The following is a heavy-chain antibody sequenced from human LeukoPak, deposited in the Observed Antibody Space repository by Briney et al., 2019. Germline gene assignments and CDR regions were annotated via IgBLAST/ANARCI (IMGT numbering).Heavy chain of an antibody. CDR2: ISYDGNTI. CDR1: EFTFSNYA. V-gene: IGHV3-30-3*01. J-gene: IGHJ6*02. D-gene: IGHD1-26*01. CDR3: ARSVGAHWVYYGMDV. Sequence: GGSLRLSCAASEFTFSNYAVHWVRQAPGKGLQWVAVISYDGNTIHYADSVKGRFTISRDNAKNSLYLQMNSLRAEDTAVYYCARSVGAHWVYYGMDVWGQGTTVTVSS.